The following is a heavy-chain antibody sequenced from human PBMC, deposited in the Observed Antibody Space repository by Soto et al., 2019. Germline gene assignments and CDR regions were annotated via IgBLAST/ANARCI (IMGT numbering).Heavy chain of an antibody. Sequence: GGSLRLSCSASGFIYSSCAMHWVRQVPGKGLEWLAVVSHDGTLYPYADSVRGRFTISRDNSKNTLYLQMNSLRAEDTAVYYCARDRDWAFDYWGRGTLVTVSS. CDR3: ARDRDWAFDY. V-gene: IGHV3-30*03. J-gene: IGHJ4*02. CDR2: VSHDGTLY. D-gene: IGHD3-9*01. CDR1: GFIYSSCA.